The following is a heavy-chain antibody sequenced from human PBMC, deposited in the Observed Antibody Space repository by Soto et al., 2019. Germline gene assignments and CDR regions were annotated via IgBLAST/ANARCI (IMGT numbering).Heavy chain of an antibody. CDR2: IYYSGST. D-gene: IGHD2-15*01. Sequence: QVQLQESGPGLVKPSQTLSLTCTVSGGSISSGGYYWSWIRQHPGKGLEWIGYIYYSGSTYYNPSLKIRVTISVDTSKNQCSLKLSSVTAADTAVYYCARETYEYCSGGSCYSDNWFDPWGQGTLVTVSS. CDR1: GGSISSGGYY. J-gene: IGHJ5*02. V-gene: IGHV4-31*03. CDR3: ARETYEYCSGGSCYSDNWFDP.